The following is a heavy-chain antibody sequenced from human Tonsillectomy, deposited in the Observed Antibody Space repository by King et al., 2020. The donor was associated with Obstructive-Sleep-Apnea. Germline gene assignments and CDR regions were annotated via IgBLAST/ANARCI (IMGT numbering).Heavy chain of an antibody. Sequence: VQLVESGGGLVQPGGSLRLSCAASGFTVSSNYMSWVRQAPGKGLEWVSVIYSGGSTYYTDSVKGRFTISRDNSNNTLYLQMNSPRAEDTAVYYCARAPAPYYYDSSGNPEMDVWGQGTTVTVSS. J-gene: IGHJ6*02. CDR1: GFTVSSNY. CDR3: ARAPAPYYYDSSGNPEMDV. V-gene: IGHV3-66*01. CDR2: IYSGGST. D-gene: IGHD3-22*01.